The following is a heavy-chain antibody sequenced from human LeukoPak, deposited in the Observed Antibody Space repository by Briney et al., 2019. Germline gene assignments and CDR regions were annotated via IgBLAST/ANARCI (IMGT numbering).Heavy chain of an antibody. CDR2: ISWNSGSI. CDR3: AKDMRSSSSWYIGIDY. J-gene: IGHJ4*02. CDR1: GFTFDDYA. D-gene: IGHD6-13*01. Sequence: GGSLRLSCAASGFTFDDYAMHWVRQAPGKGLEWVSGISWNSGSIGYADSVKGRFTISRDNAKNSLYLQMNSLRAEDTALYYCAKDMRSSSSWYIGIDYWGQGTLVTVSS. V-gene: IGHV3-9*01.